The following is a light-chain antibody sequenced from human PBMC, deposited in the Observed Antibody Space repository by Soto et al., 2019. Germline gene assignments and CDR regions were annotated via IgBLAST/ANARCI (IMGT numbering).Light chain of an antibody. CDR1: QNVTSN. Sequence: EIVMTQSPATLSVSPGERATLSYRASQNVTSNLAWYQQKPGQAPRLLIYGASSRATGIPARFSGSGSGTEFTLTISSLQSEDFAVYYCQQYNNWPPWTFGQGTKVEIK. V-gene: IGKV3-15*01. CDR2: GAS. CDR3: QQYNNWPPWT. J-gene: IGKJ1*01.